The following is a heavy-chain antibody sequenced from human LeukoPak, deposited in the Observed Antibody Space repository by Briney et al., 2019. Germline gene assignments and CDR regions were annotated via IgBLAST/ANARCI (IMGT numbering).Heavy chain of an antibody. Sequence: ASVKVFCKASGYTFTSYDINWVRQATGQGLEWMGWMNPNSGNTGYAQKFQGRVTITRNTSISTAYMELSSLRSEDTAVYYCARACPGFWSGYCNVDYWGQGTLVTVSS. CDR2: MNPNSGNT. V-gene: IGHV1-8*03. J-gene: IGHJ4*02. CDR3: ARACPGFWSGYCNVDY. D-gene: IGHD3-3*01. CDR1: GYTFTSYD.